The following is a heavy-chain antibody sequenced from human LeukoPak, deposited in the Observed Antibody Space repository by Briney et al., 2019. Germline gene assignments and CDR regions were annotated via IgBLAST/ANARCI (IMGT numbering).Heavy chain of an antibody. J-gene: IGHJ4*02. CDR3: ARDPRAEKYYFDY. CDR1: GFTFDDYA. V-gene: IGHV3-9*01. Sequence: PGGSLRLSCAASGFTFDDYAMHWVRQALGKGLEWVSGISWNSGSIGYADSVKGRFTISRDNAKNSLYLQMNSLRAEDTAVYYCARDPRAEKYYFDYWGQGTLVTVSS. CDR2: ISWNSGSI.